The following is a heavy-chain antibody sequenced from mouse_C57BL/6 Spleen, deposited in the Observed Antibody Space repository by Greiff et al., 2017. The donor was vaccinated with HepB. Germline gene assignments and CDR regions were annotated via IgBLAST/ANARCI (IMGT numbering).Heavy chain of an antibody. V-gene: IGHV5-4*01. D-gene: IGHD4-1*01. CDR1: GFTFSSYA. J-gene: IGHJ3*01. CDR2: ISDGGSYT. CDR3: ARDLTGWFAY. Sequence: EVMLVESGGGLVKPGGSLKLSCAASGFTFSSYAMSWVRQTPEKRLEWVATISDGGSYTYYPDNVKGRFTISRDNAKNNLYLQMSHLKSEDTAIYYCARDLTGWFAYWGQGTLVTVSA.